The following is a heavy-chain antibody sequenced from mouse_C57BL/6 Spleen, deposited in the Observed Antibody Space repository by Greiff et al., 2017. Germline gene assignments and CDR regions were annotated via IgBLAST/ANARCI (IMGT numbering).Heavy chain of an antibody. J-gene: IGHJ1*03. CDR1: GYTFTDYE. V-gene: IGHV1-15*01. Sequence: VQLVESGAELVRPGASVTLSCKASGYTFTDYEMHWVKQTPVHGLEWIGAIDPETGGTAYNQKFKGKAILTADKSSSTAYMELRSLTSEDSAVYYCTRSPMGYFDVWGTGTTVTVSS. D-gene: IGHD2-1*01. CDR2: IDPETGGT. CDR3: TRSPMGYFDV.